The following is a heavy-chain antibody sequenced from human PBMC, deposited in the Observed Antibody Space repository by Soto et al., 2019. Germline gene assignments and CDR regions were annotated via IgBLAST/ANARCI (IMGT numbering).Heavy chain of an antibody. D-gene: IGHD2-15*01. CDR2: INPNRGST. V-gene: IGHV1-2*02. CDR3: ARDVPDIVEGPEHSYYGIHS. Sequence: AVKVSCKASGYSFTGYLMHWVRQAPGQGLEWMGWINPNRGSTNYAQKFQGRVTMTRDTSISTAYMELSRLRSDDTAGYSCARDVPDIVEGPEHSYYGIHSRGQSPTVT. CDR1: GYSFTGYL. J-gene: IGHJ6*02.